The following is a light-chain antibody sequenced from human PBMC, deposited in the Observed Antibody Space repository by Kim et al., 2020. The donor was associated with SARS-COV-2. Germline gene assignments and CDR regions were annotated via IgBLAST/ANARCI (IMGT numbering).Light chain of an antibody. CDR2: AVS. Sequence: TLSASVGDKVTITCRASQSITSGLAWYQQKPGKAPKLLIYAVSSLDSGVPSRFSGSGSGTQFTLTIRSLQPDDFATYYCQQHNGYFGGGTKVDIK. CDR3: QQHNGY. V-gene: IGKV1-5*01. J-gene: IGKJ4*01. CDR1: QSITSG.